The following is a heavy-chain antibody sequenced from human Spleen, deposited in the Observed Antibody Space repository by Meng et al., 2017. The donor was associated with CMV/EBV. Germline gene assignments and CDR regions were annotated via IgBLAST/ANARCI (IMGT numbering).Heavy chain of an antibody. J-gene: IGHJ6*01. CDR1: GFTFSSNW. D-gene: IGHD1-26*01. CDR3: AKIGSLTYYYYGMDV. CDR2: IKQDGSQK. Sequence: GESLKISCAASGFTFSSNWMSWVRQAPGKGLEWVANIKQDGSQKYYVDSVKGRFTISRDNAKNTLFLQMDSLGAEDTAVYYCAKIGSLTYYYYGMDVWGQGTTVTVSS. V-gene: IGHV3-7*03.